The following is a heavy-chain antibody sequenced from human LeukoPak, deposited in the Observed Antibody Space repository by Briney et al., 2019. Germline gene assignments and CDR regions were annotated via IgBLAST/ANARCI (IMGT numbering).Heavy chain of an antibody. Sequence: SVKVSCKTSGGTFSSYAISWVRQAPGQGLEWMGGIIPIFNTTNYAQKFQARVTITSDKSTNTAYMELSSLRSEDTAVYYCATEYCTTSSCYPPFDYWGQGTLVTVSS. CDR1: GGTFSSYA. CDR3: ATEYCTTSSCYPPFDY. D-gene: IGHD2-2*01. V-gene: IGHV1-69*06. J-gene: IGHJ4*02. CDR2: IIPIFNTT.